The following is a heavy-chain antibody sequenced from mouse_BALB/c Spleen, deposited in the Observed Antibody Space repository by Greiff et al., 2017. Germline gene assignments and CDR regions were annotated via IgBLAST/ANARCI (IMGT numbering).Heavy chain of an antibody. Sequence: DVMLVESGGGLVKPGGSLKLSCAASGFTFSSYTMSWVRQTPEKRLEWVATISSGGGNTYYPDSVKGRFTISRDNAKNNLYLQMSSLRSEDTALYYCARDYGSSYEGFDYAMDYWGQGTSVTVSS. CDR2: ISSGGGNT. V-gene: IGHV5-9*03. CDR3: ARDYGSSYEGFDYAMDY. D-gene: IGHD1-1*01. CDR1: GFTFSSYT. J-gene: IGHJ4*01.